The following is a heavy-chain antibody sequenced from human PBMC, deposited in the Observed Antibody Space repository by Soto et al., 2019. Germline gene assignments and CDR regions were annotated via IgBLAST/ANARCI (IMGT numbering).Heavy chain of an antibody. CDR1: GGSISTSHYY. Sequence: SETLSLTCIVSGGSISTSHYYWAWIRQPPGKALEWLGSIHVSERTYYNPSIWSRVTLAVDTSQNQISLSLGTVTAADTAVYSCASAGGSRNSNAFNIWGNGTMVTVSS. CDR3: ASAGGSRNSNAFNI. D-gene: IGHD3-16*01. V-gene: IGHV4-39*01. CDR2: IHVSERT. J-gene: IGHJ3*02.